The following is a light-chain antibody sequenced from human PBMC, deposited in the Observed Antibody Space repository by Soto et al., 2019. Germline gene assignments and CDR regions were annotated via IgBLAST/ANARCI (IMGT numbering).Light chain of an antibody. CDR1: QSVSSNY. Sequence: EIVLTQSPGTLSLYPGERATLSCRASQSVSSNYLAWYQQKPGQAPRPLIYGASSRATGIPDRFSGSGAGTDFTLTISRLESEDSAVYYCQQYGSSPWTFGQGTKVDIK. J-gene: IGKJ1*01. V-gene: IGKV3-20*01. CDR3: QQYGSSPWT. CDR2: GAS.